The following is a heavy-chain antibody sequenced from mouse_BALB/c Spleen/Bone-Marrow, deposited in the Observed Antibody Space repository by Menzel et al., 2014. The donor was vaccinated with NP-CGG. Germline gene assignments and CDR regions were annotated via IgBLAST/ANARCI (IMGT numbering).Heavy chain of an antibody. D-gene: IGHD2-4*01. Sequence: QVQLKQSEAELVKPGTSVKLSCKASGYNFTSYWINWVKLRPGQGLEWIGDIYPGSGSTNYNEKFKSKATLTVDTSSSTAYMQLSSLASEDSALYYCARVRFYYDYAFAYWGQGTLVTVSA. CDR1: GYNFTSYW. CDR3: ARVRFYYDYAFAY. J-gene: IGHJ3*01. CDR2: IYPGSGST. V-gene: IGHV1-55*01.